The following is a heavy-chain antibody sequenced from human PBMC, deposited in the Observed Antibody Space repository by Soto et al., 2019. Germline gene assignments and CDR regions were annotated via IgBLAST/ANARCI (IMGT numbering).Heavy chain of an antibody. CDR1: GFTFSSYW. D-gene: IGHD3-10*01. J-gene: IGHJ4*02. CDR3: ARDPVTLYYFDY. Sequence: GGSLRLSCAASGFTFSSYWMHWVRQAPGKGLVWVSRINSDGSSTSYADSVKGRFTISRDNAKNTPYLQMNSLRAEDTAVYYCARDPVTLYYFDYWGKGPLVTVPQ. V-gene: IGHV3-74*01. CDR2: INSDGSST.